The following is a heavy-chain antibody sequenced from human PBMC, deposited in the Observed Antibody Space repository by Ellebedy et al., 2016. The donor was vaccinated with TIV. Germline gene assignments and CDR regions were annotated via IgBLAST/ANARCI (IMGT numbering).Heavy chain of an antibody. Sequence: GESLKISCAASGFTFSSYAMNWVRQAPGKGLEWVSSINDISSHIYYADSLRGRFTISRDNAKNTLYLQMNSLRAEDTAVYYCARGLAVDGTHFYRNYYYYGLDVWGQGTTVTVSS. CDR1: GFTFSSYA. J-gene: IGHJ6*02. CDR2: INDISSHI. CDR3: ARGLAVDGTHFYRNYYYYGLDV. D-gene: IGHD6-19*01. V-gene: IGHV3-21*06.